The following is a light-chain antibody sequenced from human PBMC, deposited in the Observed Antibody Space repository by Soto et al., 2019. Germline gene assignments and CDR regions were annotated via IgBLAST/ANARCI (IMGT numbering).Light chain of an antibody. J-gene: IGKJ5*01. V-gene: IGKV3-15*01. Sequence: MIMTHYAATCSVWPGERVTPSCRTSHSVNSHVAWYQQKPGQAPRLLLYGASTRATGIPVRFSGSGFGTEFTLTISSLQSEDFAVYYCQQYKNWPLFGQGTRLENK. CDR3: QQYKNWPL. CDR1: HSVNSH. CDR2: GAS.